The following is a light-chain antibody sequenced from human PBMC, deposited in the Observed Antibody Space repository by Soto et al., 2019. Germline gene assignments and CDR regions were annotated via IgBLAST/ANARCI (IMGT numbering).Light chain of an antibody. V-gene: IGKV4-1*01. CDR1: QSVLYSSNNKNY. CDR3: QQYYSKPLT. Sequence: DIVMTQTPDSLSVSLGERATINCKSSQSVLYSSNNKNYLGWYQQKLGQPPKLLIYWASTRESGVPDRFSGSGSGTDFTLTISSLQAEDVAVYYCQQYYSKPLTFSGGTKVEIK. CDR2: WAS. J-gene: IGKJ4*01.